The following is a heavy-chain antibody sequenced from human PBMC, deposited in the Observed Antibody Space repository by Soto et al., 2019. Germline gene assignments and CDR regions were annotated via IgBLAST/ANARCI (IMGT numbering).Heavy chain of an antibody. CDR2: IIPILGIA. D-gene: IGHD6-19*01. J-gene: IGHJ4*02. CDR3: ASADSGYSSGWYDY. Sequence: QVQLVQSGAEVKKPGSSVKVSCKASGGTFSSYTISWVRQAPGQGLEWMGRIIPILGIANYAQKFQGRVTITADKPTSTAYMELSSLRSEDTAVYYCASADSGYSSGWYDYWGQGTLVTVSS. CDR1: GGTFSSYT. V-gene: IGHV1-69*02.